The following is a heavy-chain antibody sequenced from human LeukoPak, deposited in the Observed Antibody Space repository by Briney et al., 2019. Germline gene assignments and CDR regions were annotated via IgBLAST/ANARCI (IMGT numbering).Heavy chain of an antibody. V-gene: IGHV1-18*04. CDR1: GYTFTIYG. CDR3: ARLAAAADY. J-gene: IGHJ4*02. Sequence: AAVKVSFKGSGYTFTIYGISWVRQAPGQGLEWMGWISAYNGNTNYAQKLQGGGTMTTDTSTSTAYMELRSLRSDDTAVYYCARLAAAADYWGQGTLVTVSS. D-gene: IGHD6-13*01. CDR2: ISAYNGNT.